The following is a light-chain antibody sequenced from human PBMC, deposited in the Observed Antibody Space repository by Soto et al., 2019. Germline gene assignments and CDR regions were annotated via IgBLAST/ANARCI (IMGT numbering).Light chain of an antibody. CDR2: DAS. Sequence: EIVLTQSPATLSLSPWERATLSCRASQSVSSSLAWYQQKPGQAPRLLIYDASNRATGIPARFSGSGSGTDFTLTISSLEPEDFAVYYCQQRSNWPPMYTFGQGTKLEI. CDR3: QQRSNWPPMYT. CDR1: QSVSSS. V-gene: IGKV3-11*01. J-gene: IGKJ2*01.